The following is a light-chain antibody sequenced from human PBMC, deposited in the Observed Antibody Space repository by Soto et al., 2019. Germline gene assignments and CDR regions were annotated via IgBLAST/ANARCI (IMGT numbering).Light chain of an antibody. CDR3: QTYNSARVT. CDR2: AAS. Sequence: DIQMTQSPSSLSASVGDRVTITCRASQGISNSLAWYQQNAGKSPKLLIYAASNLKSGVPSRFSGSGSGTDFSLTISSLQPEDVATYYCQTYNSARVTFGGGTKVEIK. CDR1: QGISNS. J-gene: IGKJ4*01. V-gene: IGKV1-27*01.